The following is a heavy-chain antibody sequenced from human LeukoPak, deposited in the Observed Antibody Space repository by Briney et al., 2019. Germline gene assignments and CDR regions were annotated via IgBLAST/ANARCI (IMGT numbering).Heavy chain of an antibody. J-gene: IGHJ4*02. CDR1: GFTFSDYY. CDR3: ARDWAGARWHLFDC. D-gene: IGHD1-26*01. Sequence: GGSLRLSCAASGFTFSDYYMSWIRQAPGKGLEWVSYISSSGSTIYYADSVKGRFTISRDNARNSLYLQMNSLRAEDTAVYYCARDWAGARWHLFDCWGQGTLVTVSS. V-gene: IGHV3-11*04. CDR2: ISSSGSTI.